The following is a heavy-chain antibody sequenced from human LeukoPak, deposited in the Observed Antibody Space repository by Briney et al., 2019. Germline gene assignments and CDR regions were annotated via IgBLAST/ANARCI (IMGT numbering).Heavy chain of an antibody. Sequence: ASLKVSCDALGRTCTGVNFIQCVGQAPVQGPEWMGWINTNNGVTDYARKFQGRVTMTRDTSISTVYMELSRLTSDDMAMYYCTKDRLSKWFDPWGQGTLVTVSS. CDR1: GRTCTGVNF. D-gene: IGHD5-12*01. CDR2: INTNNGVT. V-gene: IGHV1-2*02. CDR3: TKDRLSKWFDP. J-gene: IGHJ5*02.